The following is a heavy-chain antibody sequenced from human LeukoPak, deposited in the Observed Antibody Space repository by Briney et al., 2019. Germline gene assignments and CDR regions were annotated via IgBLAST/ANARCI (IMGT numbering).Heavy chain of an antibody. CDR3: ARDPYDSREDAFDI. Sequence: SVKVSCKASGYTFTSYGISWVRQAPGQGLEWMGGIIPIFGTANYAQKFQGRVTITADESTSTAYMELSSLRSEDTAVYYCARDPYDSREDAFDIWGQGTMVTVSS. CDR1: GYTFTSYG. CDR2: IIPIFGTA. J-gene: IGHJ3*02. D-gene: IGHD3-22*01. V-gene: IGHV1-69*13.